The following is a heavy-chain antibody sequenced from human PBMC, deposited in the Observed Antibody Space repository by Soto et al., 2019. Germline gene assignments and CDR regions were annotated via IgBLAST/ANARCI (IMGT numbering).Heavy chain of an antibody. CDR1: GGTFSSYA. Sequence: QVQLVQSGAEVKKPGSSVKVSCKASGGTFSSYAISWVRQAPGQGLEWMGGITPTFGTANYAQKFQGRVTTTADESTSSADMEMSSLRSEDTAVDYCARERTNKKCGAFDIWGQGTMVTVS. CDR3: ARERTNKKCGAFDI. CDR2: ITPTFGTA. D-gene: IGHD2-21*01. V-gene: IGHV1-69*01. J-gene: IGHJ3*02.